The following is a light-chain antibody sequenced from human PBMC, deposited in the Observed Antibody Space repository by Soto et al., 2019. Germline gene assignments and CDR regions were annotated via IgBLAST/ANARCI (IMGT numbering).Light chain of an antibody. CDR1: SSDVGGYNY. Sequence: QSALTQPRSVSGSPGQSVTISCTGTSSDVGGYNYVSWYQHHPGKAPKLMIYDVSKRPSGVPDRFSGSKSGNTASLTISGLQAEDEADYYCCSYAGSYPFVFGTGTQ. J-gene: IGLJ1*01. CDR2: DVS. V-gene: IGLV2-11*01. CDR3: CSYAGSYPFV.